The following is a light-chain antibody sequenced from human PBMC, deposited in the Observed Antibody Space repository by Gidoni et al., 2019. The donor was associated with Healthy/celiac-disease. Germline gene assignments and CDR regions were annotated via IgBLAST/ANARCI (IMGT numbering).Light chain of an antibody. CDR3: KQSYSTHPST. Sequence: LQMTQSPSSLSASVGYRVTITCRASQSISSYLNWYQQKPGKATKLLIYAASSLQSGVPSRFSGSGSGTDFTLTSSSLQPEDFETYYCKQSYSTHPSTFGPGTKVDIK. V-gene: IGKV1-39*01. CDR2: AAS. CDR1: QSISSY. J-gene: IGKJ3*01.